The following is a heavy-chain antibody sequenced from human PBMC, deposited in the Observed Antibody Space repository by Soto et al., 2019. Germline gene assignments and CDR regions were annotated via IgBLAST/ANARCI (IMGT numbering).Heavy chain of an antibody. CDR3: ARDPAYSSSWYYGDLNLSFDY. D-gene: IGHD6-13*01. CDR2: INSDGSST. J-gene: IGHJ4*02. V-gene: IGHV3-74*01. Sequence: QPGGSLRLSCAASGFTFSSYWMHWVRQAPGKGLVWVSRINSDGSSTSYADSVKGRFTISRDNAKNTLYLQMNSLRAEDTAVYYCARDPAYSSSWYYGDLNLSFDYWGQGTLVTSPQ. CDR1: GFTFSSYW.